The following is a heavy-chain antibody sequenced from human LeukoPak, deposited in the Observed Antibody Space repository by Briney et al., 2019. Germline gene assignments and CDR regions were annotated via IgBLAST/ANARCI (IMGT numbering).Heavy chain of an antibody. J-gene: IGHJ5*02. V-gene: IGHV4-4*02. Sequence: SGTLSLTCAVSGGSISSSNWWSWVRQPPGKGLEWIGEIYHSGSTNYNPSLKSRVTIPVDKSKNQFSLQLNSVTPEDTAVYYCARSSLGVLRFLPWGQGTLVTVSS. CDR2: IYHSGST. CDR3: ARSSLGVLRFLP. D-gene: IGHD3-3*01. CDR1: GGSISSSNW.